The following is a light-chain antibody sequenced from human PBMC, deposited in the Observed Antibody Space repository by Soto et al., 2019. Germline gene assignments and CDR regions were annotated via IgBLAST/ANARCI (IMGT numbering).Light chain of an antibody. CDR2: GPS. Sequence: EIVLTQSPGTLYLSPGERATLSCRASQSVSRSYLAWYQQKPGQAPRLLIYGPSSRATGIPDRFSASGSGTDFTLTITRLEPEDFALYYCQQYGSSPLTFGGGTKVEIK. CDR3: QQYGSSPLT. CDR1: QSVSRSY. J-gene: IGKJ4*01. V-gene: IGKV3-20*01.